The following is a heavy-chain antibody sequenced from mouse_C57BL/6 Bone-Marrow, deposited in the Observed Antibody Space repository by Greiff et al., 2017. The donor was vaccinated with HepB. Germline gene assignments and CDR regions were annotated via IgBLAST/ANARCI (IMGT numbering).Heavy chain of an antibody. CDR3: ARALHYYGSRGYAMDY. D-gene: IGHD1-1*01. CDR2: INPNYGTT. J-gene: IGHJ4*01. CDR1: GYSFTDYN. V-gene: IGHV1-39*01. Sequence: HLVESGPELVKPGASVKISCKASGYSFTDYNMNWVKQSNGKSLEWIGVINPNYGTTSYNQKFKGKATLTVDQSSSTAYMQLNSLTSEDSAVYYCARALHYYGSRGYAMDYWGQGTSVTVSS.